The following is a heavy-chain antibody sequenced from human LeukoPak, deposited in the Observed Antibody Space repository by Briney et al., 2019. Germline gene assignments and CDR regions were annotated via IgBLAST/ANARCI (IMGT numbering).Heavy chain of an antibody. D-gene: IGHD2-15*01. CDR1: GFTFSSYA. J-gene: IGHJ6*02. CDR2: ISYDGSNK. Sequence: GGSLRLSCAASGFTFSSYAMHWVRQAPGKGLEWVAVISYDGSNKYYADSVKGRFTISRDNSKNTLHLQMNSLRAEDTAVYYCARGGLLSYYYYGMDVWGQGTTVTVSS. CDR3: ARGGLLSYYYYGMDV. V-gene: IGHV3-30*04.